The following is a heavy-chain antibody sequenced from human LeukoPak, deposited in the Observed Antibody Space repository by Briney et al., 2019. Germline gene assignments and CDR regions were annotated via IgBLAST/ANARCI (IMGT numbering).Heavy chain of an antibody. CDR2: ISGSGGRT. CDR1: GFTFNNYA. V-gene: IGHV3-23*01. CDR3: AKDFEGYSSSWYYFDY. J-gene: IGHJ4*02. Sequence: GGSLRLSCAASGFTFNNYAMSWVRQAPGKGLEWVSTISGSGGRTYYAGSVKGRFTISRDNSKNTLYLQMNSLRAEDTAIYYCAKDFEGYSSSWYYFDYWGQGTLVTVSS. D-gene: IGHD6-13*01.